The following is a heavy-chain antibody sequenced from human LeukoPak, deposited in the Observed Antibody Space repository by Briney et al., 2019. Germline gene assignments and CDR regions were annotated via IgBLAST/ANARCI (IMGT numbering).Heavy chain of an antibody. V-gene: IGHV5-51*01. CDR1: GYSFTSYW. D-gene: IGHD3-10*01. CDR2: IFPGDSDT. J-gene: IGHJ4*02. Sequence: PGESPKISCKGFGYSFTSYWIGWVRQMPGKGLEWMGVIFPGDSDTKYSPSFQGQVTMSADKSISTAYLQWSSLKASDTAMYYCATLNAQHGSGAYYYLDYWGQGTLVTVSS. CDR3: ATLNAQHGSGAYYYLDY.